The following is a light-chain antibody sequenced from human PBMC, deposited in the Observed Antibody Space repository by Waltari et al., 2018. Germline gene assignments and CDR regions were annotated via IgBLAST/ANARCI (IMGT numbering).Light chain of an antibody. Sequence: QSALTQPASVSGSPGQSITIPCTGTSSDVGGYNYDSWYQQHPGKAPKLMIYDVSNRPSGVSNRFSGSKSGNTASLTISGLQAEDEADYYCSSYTSSSTVVFVGGTKLTVL. V-gene: IGLV2-14*01. CDR1: SSDVGGYNY. CDR3: SSYTSSSTVV. J-gene: IGLJ2*01. CDR2: DVS.